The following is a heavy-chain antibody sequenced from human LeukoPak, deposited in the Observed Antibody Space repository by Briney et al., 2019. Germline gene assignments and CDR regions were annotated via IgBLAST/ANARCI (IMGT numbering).Heavy chain of an antibody. CDR3: ARRTPAAGTTNAFDI. CDR2: IYPGDSDT. Sequence: RGESLQISCKGSGYRFTSYWIGWVRQMPGKGLEWMGIIYPGDSDTRHSPSFQGQVTISADKSISTAYLQWSSLKASDTAMYYCARRTPAAGTTNAFDIWGQGTMVTVSS. V-gene: IGHV5-51*01. D-gene: IGHD6-13*01. J-gene: IGHJ3*02. CDR1: GYRFTSYW.